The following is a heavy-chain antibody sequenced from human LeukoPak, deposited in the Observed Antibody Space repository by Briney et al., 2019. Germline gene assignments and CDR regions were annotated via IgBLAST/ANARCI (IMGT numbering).Heavy chain of an antibody. V-gene: IGHV4-59*01. Sequence: SETLSLPCTVSGGSISGSYWSWFRQPPGKGLEWIAYMYNSGSTNYNPSLKSRVAISIDTSKNQFSLKLSSLTAADTAIYYCARGIESYGDYGYWGQGILVTVSS. CDR2: MYNSGST. D-gene: IGHD4-17*01. CDR1: GGSISGSY. CDR3: ARGIESYGDYGY. J-gene: IGHJ4*02.